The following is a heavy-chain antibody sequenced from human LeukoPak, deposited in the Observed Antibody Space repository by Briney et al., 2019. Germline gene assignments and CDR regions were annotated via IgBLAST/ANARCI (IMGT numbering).Heavy chain of an antibody. Sequence: PSQTLSLTCTVSGGSISSGGYYWSWIRQHPGKGLEWIGYIYYSGSTYYNPSLKSRVTISVDTSKNQFSLKLSSVTAADTAVYYCARDVTWGYYYYYYMDVWGKGTTVTVSS. J-gene: IGHJ6*03. CDR1: GGSISSGGYY. D-gene: IGHD7-27*01. CDR2: IYYSGST. CDR3: ARDVTWGYYYYYYMDV. V-gene: IGHV4-31*03.